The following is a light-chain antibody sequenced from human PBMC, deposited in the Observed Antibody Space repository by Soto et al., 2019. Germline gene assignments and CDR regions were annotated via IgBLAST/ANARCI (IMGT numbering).Light chain of an antibody. CDR1: EDISNY. J-gene: IGKJ1*01. CDR2: GAS. Sequence: DIQMTQSPSSLSASVGDRVTITCRASEDISNYLAWYQQKPGKVPKLLIYGASTLQSGFPSRFSGSGSGTEFTLTISSLQTEDVATYYCQNYNRAPWTFGQGNKVESK. V-gene: IGKV1-27*01. CDR3: QNYNRAPWT.